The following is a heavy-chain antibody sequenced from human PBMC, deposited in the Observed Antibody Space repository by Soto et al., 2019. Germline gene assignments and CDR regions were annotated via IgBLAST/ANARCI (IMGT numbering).Heavy chain of an antibody. CDR2: IGGSEGA. J-gene: IGHJ6*02. V-gene: IGHV3-23*01. Sequence: ELQLLESGGGLVQPGGSLRLSCVASGFTFSSHVMNWVRQAPGKGLEWVSGIGGSEGAYYADSAKGRFTISRDNSRNTVHLQMNSLRAEDTAIYYCAKGWMDGWGQGTTVTVSS. D-gene: IGHD2-15*01. CDR3: AKGWMDG. CDR1: GFTFSSHV.